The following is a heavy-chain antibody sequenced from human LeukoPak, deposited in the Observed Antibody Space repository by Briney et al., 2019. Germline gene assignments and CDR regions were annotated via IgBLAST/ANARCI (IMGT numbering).Heavy chain of an antibody. CDR1: GYSFTNYW. Sequence: GESLKISCKGSGYSFTNYWIGWVRQMPGQGLEWMGIIYPGDSDTKYSPSFQGQVTISADRSISTAYLQWSSLKASDSAMYYCARWSLVYSNYAGYFGSWGQGTLVTVSS. V-gene: IGHV5-51*01. CDR3: ARWSLVYSNYAGYFGS. CDR2: IYPGDSDT. D-gene: IGHD4-11*01. J-gene: IGHJ4*02.